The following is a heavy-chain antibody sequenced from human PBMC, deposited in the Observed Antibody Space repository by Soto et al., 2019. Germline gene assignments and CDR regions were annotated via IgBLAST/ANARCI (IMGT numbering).Heavy chain of an antibody. CDR2: ISHLENT. V-gene: IGHV4-30-2*06. CDR1: GASISYGGFS. D-gene: IGHD5-12*01. Sequence: PSETLSLTCTVSGASISYGGFSWSWIRQSPGKGLEWIGYISHLENTYFHPSFKGRLTMSIDRSRNQFSLNLSSVTAADRAVYYCVRGGGYDPFDYWGQGVLVTVSS. J-gene: IGHJ4*02. CDR3: VRGGGYDPFDY.